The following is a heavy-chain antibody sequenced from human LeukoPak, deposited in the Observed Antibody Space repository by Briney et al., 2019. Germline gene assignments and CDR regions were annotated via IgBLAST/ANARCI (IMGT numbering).Heavy chain of an antibody. Sequence: GGSLRLSCVVSGFTFRNSGMHWVRQVPGKGLEWVAVIWHDGSNKDYRDSVKGQFTISRDNSKNTLYLQMNKLRDEDTGEYYCAKDRAGINLVRGVITGVMDVWGQGTTVIVSS. J-gene: IGHJ6*02. CDR3: AKDRAGINLVRGVITGVMDV. V-gene: IGHV3-33*06. CDR1: GFTFRNSG. D-gene: IGHD3-10*01. CDR2: IWHDGSNK.